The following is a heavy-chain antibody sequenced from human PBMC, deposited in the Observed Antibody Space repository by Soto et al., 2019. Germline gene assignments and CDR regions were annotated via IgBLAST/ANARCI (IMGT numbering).Heavy chain of an antibody. CDR1: RFTFSSYS. J-gene: IGHJ6*02. V-gene: IGHV3-48*01. CDR2: ISSSSSTI. CDR3: ARDRVPDYGSNGQSYYYYGMDV. D-gene: IGHD4-17*01. Sequence: EVQLVESGGGLVQPGGSLRLSCAASRFTFSSYSMNWVRQAPGKGLEWVSYISSSSSTIYYADSVKGRFTISRDNATNSLYLHMNSLRAEDTAVYYCARDRVPDYGSNGQSYYYYGMDVWGQGTTVTVSS.